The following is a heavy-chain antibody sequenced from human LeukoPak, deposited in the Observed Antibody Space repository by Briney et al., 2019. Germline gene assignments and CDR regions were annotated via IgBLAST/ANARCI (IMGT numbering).Heavy chain of an antibody. CDR1: GFTFDDYA. CDR2: ISWNSGSI. Sequence: GRSLRLSCAASGFTFDDYAMHWVRQAPGKGLEWVSGISWNSGSIGYADSVKGRFTISRDNAKNSLYLQMNSLRAEDTALYYCAKDSSSSIYYYYGMDVWGQGTTVTVSS. J-gene: IGHJ6*02. V-gene: IGHV3-9*01. CDR3: AKDSSSSIYYYYGMDV. D-gene: IGHD6-6*01.